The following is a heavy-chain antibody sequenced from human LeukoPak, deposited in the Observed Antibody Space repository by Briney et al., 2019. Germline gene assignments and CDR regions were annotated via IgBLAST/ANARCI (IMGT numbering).Heavy chain of an antibody. CDR2: IFTSGST. D-gene: IGHD2-21*01. J-gene: IGHJ6*03. CDR3: ASLSIGPRPYYYYYMDV. CDR1: GASNSRHY. V-gene: IGHV4-4*09. Sequence: SETLSLTCVVSGASNSRHYWSWIRQPPGKGLEWIGNIFTSGSTNYNPNYNPSVKSRVTISVDTSKNQFSLKLSSVTAADTAVYYCASLSIGPRPYYYYYMDVWGKGTTVTVSS.